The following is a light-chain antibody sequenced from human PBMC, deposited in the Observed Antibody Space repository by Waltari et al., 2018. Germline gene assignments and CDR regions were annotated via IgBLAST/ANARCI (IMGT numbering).Light chain of an antibody. V-gene: IGKV1-39*01. CDR2: AAS. CDR1: QSIDNY. Sequence: DIQMTQSPSSLSGSVGDSITITCRASQSIDNYLNWYQQEAGKAPKLLIYAASTLESGVPPRFSGSGSGTDFILTIDSLQPEDFATYYCQQTYTAPFTFGPGTKLEIE. CDR3: QQTYTAPFT. J-gene: IGKJ2*01.